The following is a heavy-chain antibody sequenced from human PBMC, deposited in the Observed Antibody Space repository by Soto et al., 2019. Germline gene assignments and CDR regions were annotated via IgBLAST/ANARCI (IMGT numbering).Heavy chain of an antibody. CDR1: GFTFRSYS. CDR2: ISSSSSYI. J-gene: IGHJ4*02. Sequence: EVQLVESGGGLVKPGGSLRLSCAASGFTFRSYSMNWVRQAPGKGLEWVSSISSSSSYIYYADSLKGRFTISRDNAKNSLYLQMNSLRAEDPAVYYCTRERPADIVVVPAAHFDYWGQGTLVTVSS. D-gene: IGHD2-2*01. V-gene: IGHV3-21*01. CDR3: TRERPADIVVVPAAHFDY.